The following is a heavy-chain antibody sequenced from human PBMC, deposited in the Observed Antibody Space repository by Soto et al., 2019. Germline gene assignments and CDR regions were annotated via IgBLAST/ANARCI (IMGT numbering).Heavy chain of an antibody. CDR2: IYPGDSDT. Sequence: GESLKISCKGSGYSFTSYWIGWVRQMPGKGLEWMGIIYPGDSDTRYSPSFQGQVTISADKSISTAYLQWSSLKASDTAMYYCARALGYCISTSCYGYYYYGMDVWGQGTTVTVSS. D-gene: IGHD2-2*01. J-gene: IGHJ6*02. CDR1: GYSFTSYW. V-gene: IGHV5-51*01. CDR3: ARALGYCISTSCYGYYYYGMDV.